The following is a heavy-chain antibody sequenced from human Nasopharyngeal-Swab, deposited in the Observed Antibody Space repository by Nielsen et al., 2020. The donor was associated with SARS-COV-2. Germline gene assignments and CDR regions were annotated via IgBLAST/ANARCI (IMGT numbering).Heavy chain of an antibody. D-gene: IGHD6-19*01. CDR1: GFAYNNYA. CDR2: LSGSGDST. CDR3: AKGRNRILVTGTLFDY. J-gene: IGHJ4*02. Sequence: GESLKISCAASGFAYNNYAMNWVRQAPGKGLEWVSVLSGSGDSTYYADSVKGRFTISRDNSKNTLYLQMNSLTAEDTAVYFCAKGRNRILVTGTLFDYWGQGTLVTVSS. V-gene: IGHV3-23*01.